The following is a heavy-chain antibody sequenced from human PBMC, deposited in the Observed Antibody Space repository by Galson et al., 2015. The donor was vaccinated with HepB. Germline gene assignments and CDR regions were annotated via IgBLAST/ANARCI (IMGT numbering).Heavy chain of an antibody. J-gene: IGHJ6*03. CDR3: ARGRYYDFWSGPYYYYYMDV. CDR1: GGTFSSYA. V-gene: IGHV1-69*13. D-gene: IGHD3-3*01. CDR2: IIPIFGTA. Sequence: SVKVSCKASGGTFSSYAISWVRQAPGQGLEWMGGIIPIFGTANYAQKFQGRVTITADESTSTAYMELSSLRSEDTAVYYCARGRYYDFWSGPYYYYYMDVWGKGTTVTVSS.